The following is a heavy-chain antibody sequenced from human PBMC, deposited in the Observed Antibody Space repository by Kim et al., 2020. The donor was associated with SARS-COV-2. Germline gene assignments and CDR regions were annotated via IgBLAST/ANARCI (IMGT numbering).Heavy chain of an antibody. D-gene: IGHD2-15*01. V-gene: IGHV1-69*13. Sequence: SVKVSCKASGGTFSSYAISWVRQAPGQGLEWMGGIIPIFGTANYAQKFQGRVTITADESTSTAYMELSSLRSEDTAVYYCAREEVSVVVAEGAFDIWGQGTMVTVSS. J-gene: IGHJ3*02. CDR3: AREEVSVVVAEGAFDI. CDR2: IIPIFGTA. CDR1: GGTFSSYA.